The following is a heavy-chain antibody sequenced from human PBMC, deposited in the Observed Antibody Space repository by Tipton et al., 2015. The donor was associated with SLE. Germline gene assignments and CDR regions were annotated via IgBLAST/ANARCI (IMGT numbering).Heavy chain of an antibody. J-gene: IGHJ4*02. V-gene: IGHV4-31*03. CDR3: ARKEWRRYFDY. Sequence: TLSLTCTVSGGSISSGGYYWSWIRQHPGKGLEWIGYIYYSGSTYYNPSLKSRVTISVDTSKNQFSLKLSSVTAADTAVYYCARKEWRRYFDYWGQGTLVTVSS. CDR1: GGSISSGGYY. CDR2: IYYSGST. D-gene: IGHD3-3*01.